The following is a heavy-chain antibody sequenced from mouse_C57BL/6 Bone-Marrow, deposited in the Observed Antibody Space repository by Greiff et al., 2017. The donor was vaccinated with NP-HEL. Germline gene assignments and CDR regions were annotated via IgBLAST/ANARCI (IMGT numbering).Heavy chain of an antibody. CDR1: GYTFTSYW. CDR2: IYPGNSDT. D-gene: IGHD4-1*01. CDR3: TRNWDDYAMDY. V-gene: IGHV1-5*01. J-gene: IGHJ4*01. Sequence: VQLQQSGTVLARPGASVKMSCKTSGYTFTSYWMHWVKQRPGQGLEWIGAIYPGNSDTRYNQKFTGKAKLTAVTSASTAYMELSSLTNEDSAVYYCTRNWDDYAMDYWGQGTSVTVSS.